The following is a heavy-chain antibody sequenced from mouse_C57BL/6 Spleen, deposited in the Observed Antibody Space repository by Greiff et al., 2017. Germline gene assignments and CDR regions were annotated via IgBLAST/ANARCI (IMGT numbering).Heavy chain of an antibody. V-gene: IGHV6-6*01. CDR2: IRNKANNHAT. Sequence: EVKLVESGGGLVQPGGSMKLSCAASGFTFSDAWMDWVRQSPEKGLEWVAEIRNKANNHATYYAESVKGRFTISRDDSKSSVYLQMNSFRAEDTGIDYYTSTTVVSDYAMDYWGQGTSVTVSS. CDR1: GFTFSDAW. CDR3: TSTTVVSDYAMDY. D-gene: IGHD1-1*01. J-gene: IGHJ4*01.